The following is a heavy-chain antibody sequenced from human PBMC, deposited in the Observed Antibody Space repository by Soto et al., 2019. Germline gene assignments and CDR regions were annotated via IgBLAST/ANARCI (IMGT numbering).Heavy chain of an antibody. Sequence: GGSLRLSCTASGFTFGYYAMIWFRQAPGKGLEWVGLIRSKAYGGTTEYAASVKGRFTISRDDSKSIAYLQMNSLKTEDTAVYYCTRAGWQWLAGIYFDYWGQGTLVTVSS. CDR3: TRAGWQWLAGIYFDY. CDR1: GFTFGYYA. J-gene: IGHJ4*02. CDR2: IRSKAYGGTT. D-gene: IGHD6-19*01. V-gene: IGHV3-49*03.